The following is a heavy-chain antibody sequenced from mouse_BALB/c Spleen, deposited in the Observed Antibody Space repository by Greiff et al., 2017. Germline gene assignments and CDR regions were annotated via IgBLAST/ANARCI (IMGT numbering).Heavy chain of an antibody. J-gene: IGHJ2*01. D-gene: IGHD1-1*01. CDR3: ARGDYYGSRFDY. V-gene: IGHV1S127*01. CDR2: IDPSDSET. Sequence: VQLQQSGPQLVRPGASVKISCKASGYSFTSYWMHWVKQRPGQGLEWIGMIDPSDSETRLNQKFKDKATLTVDKSSSTAYMQLSSPTSEDSAVYYCARGDYYGSRFDYWGQGTTLTVSS. CDR1: GYSFTSYW.